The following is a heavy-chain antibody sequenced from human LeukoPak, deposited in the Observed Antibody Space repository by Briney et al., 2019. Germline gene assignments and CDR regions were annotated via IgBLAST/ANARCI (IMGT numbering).Heavy chain of an antibody. V-gene: IGHV5-51*01. Sequence: RGESLKISRKGSGYSFTTYWIAWVRQMPGKGLEWMGIIYPGDSDARYSPSFQGQVAISAVKSINTAHLQWSSLKASDTAMYFCARLHYDSSGYHFDYWGQGTLVTVSS. J-gene: IGHJ4*02. D-gene: IGHD3-22*01. CDR2: IYPGDSDA. CDR1: GYSFTTYW. CDR3: ARLHYDSSGYHFDY.